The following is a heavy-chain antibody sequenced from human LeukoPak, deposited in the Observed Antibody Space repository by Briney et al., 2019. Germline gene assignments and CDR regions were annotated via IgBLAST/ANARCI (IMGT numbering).Heavy chain of an antibody. CDR3: ARGGFKGYSGYEGP. Sequence: ASVKVSCKASGYTFTGYYMRWVRQAPGQGLEWMGWINPNSGGTNYAQKFQGRVTMTRDTSISTAYMELSRLRSDDTAVHYCARGGFKGYSGYEGPWGQGTLVTVSS. J-gene: IGHJ4*02. V-gene: IGHV1-2*02. CDR2: INPNSGGT. D-gene: IGHD5-12*01. CDR1: GYTFTGYY.